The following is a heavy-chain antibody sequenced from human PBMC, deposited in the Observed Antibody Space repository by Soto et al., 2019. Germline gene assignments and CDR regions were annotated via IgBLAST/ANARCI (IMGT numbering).Heavy chain of an antibody. J-gene: IGHJ6*03. D-gene: IGHD3-10*01. CDR3: ARGYGSGSYPVSGYYYYMDV. Sequence: PSETLSLTCAVYGGSFSGYYWSWIRQPPGKGLEWIGEINHSGSTNYNPSLKSRVTISVDTSKNQFSLKLSSVTAADTAVYYCARGYGSGSYPVSGYYYYMDVWGKGTTVTV. V-gene: IGHV4-34*01. CDR1: GGSFSGYY. CDR2: INHSGST.